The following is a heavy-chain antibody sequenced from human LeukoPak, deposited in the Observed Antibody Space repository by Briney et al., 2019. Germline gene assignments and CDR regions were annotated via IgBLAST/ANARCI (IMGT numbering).Heavy chain of an antibody. CDR1: GFTFSSYS. Sequence: PGGSLRLSCAASGFTFSSYSMNWVRQAAGNGLEWVSSISSGSSYIYYADSVKGRFTISRDNAKNSLYLQMNSLRAEDTAVYYCARKRLPPNIAVAGTGSPNYWYFDLWGRGTLVTVSS. CDR2: ISSGSSYI. CDR3: ARKRLPPNIAVAGTGSPNYWYFDL. J-gene: IGHJ2*01. V-gene: IGHV3-21*01. D-gene: IGHD6-19*01.